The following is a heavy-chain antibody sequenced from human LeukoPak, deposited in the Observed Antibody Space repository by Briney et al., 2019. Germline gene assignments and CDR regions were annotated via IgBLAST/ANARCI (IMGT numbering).Heavy chain of an antibody. Sequence: KPSETLSLTCAVFGGSFSGYYWSWIRQPPGKGLEWIGEINHSGSTIYNPSFKSRVTISVDTSKNQVSLKLSSVTAADTAVYYCARGRIASGAYYYYMDVWGQGTLVTVSS. D-gene: IGHD2-21*01. CDR3: ARGRIASGAYYYYMDV. CDR2: INHSGST. J-gene: IGHJ6*03. CDR1: GGSFSGYY. V-gene: IGHV4-34*01.